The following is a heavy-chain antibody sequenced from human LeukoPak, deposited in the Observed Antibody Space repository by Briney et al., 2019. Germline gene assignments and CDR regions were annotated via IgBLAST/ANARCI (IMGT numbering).Heavy chain of an antibody. V-gene: IGHV4-34*01. Sequence: SETLSLTCAVYGGSFSGYYWSWIRQPPGKGLEWIGENNHSGSTNYNPSLKSRVTILVDTSKNQFSLKLSSVTAADTAVYYCARVKSPRGTYYFDYWGQGTLVTVSS. D-gene: IGHD3-16*01. CDR2: NNHSGST. J-gene: IGHJ4*02. CDR1: GGSFSGYY. CDR3: ARVKSPRGTYYFDY.